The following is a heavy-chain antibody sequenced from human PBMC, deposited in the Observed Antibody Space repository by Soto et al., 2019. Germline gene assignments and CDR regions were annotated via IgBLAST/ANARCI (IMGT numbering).Heavy chain of an antibody. CDR3: AKDASPGPLIVGAGPDI. CDR1: GFTFSSYG. D-gene: IGHD1-26*01. CDR2: ISYDGSNK. V-gene: IGHV3-30*18. Sequence: VQLVESGGGLVQPGGSLRLSCAASGFTFSSYGMHWVRQAPGKGLEWVAVISYDGSNKYYADSVKGRFTISRDNSKNTLYLQMNSLRAEDTAVYYCAKDASPGPLIVGAGPDIWGQGTMVTVSS. J-gene: IGHJ3*02.